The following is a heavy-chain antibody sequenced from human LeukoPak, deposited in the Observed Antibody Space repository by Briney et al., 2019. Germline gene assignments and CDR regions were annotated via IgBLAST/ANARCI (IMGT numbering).Heavy chain of an antibody. J-gene: IGHJ4*02. D-gene: IGHD5-18*01. CDR1: GYTFTSYG. V-gene: IGHV1-18*01. CDR2: ISAYNGNT. Sequence: ASVKVSSKASGYTFTSYGISWVRQAPGQGLEWMGWISAYNGNTNYAQKLQGRVTMTTDTSTSTAYMELRSLRSDDTAVYYCAREYSYGHQFDYWGQGTLVTVSS. CDR3: AREYSYGHQFDY.